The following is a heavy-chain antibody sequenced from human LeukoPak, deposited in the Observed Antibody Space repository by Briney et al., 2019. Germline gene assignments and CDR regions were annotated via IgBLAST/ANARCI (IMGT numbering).Heavy chain of an antibody. J-gene: IGHJ4*02. Sequence: SETLSLTCTVSGGSISSSSYYWGWIRQPPGKGLEWIGSIYYSGSTYYNPSLKSRVTISVDTSKNQFSLKLGSVTAADTAVYYCASSRNDFWSGYGDYWGQGTLVTVSS. CDR1: GGSISSSSYY. D-gene: IGHD3-3*01. V-gene: IGHV4-39*01. CDR2: IYYSGST. CDR3: ASSRNDFWSGYGDY.